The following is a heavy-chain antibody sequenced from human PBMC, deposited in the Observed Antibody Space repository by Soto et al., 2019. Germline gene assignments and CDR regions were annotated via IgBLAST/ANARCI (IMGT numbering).Heavy chain of an antibody. J-gene: IGHJ5*02. CDR1: GGSISSYY. V-gene: IGHV4-59*08. CDR2: IYYSGST. Sequence: PSETLSLTCTVSGGSISSYYWSWIRQPPGKGLEWIGCIYYSGSTYYNPSLKSRVTISVDTSKNQFSLKLSSVTAADTAVYYCARPQEDIVVVPAAKGGWFDPWGQGTLVTVSS. D-gene: IGHD2-2*01. CDR3: ARPQEDIVVVPAAKGGWFDP.